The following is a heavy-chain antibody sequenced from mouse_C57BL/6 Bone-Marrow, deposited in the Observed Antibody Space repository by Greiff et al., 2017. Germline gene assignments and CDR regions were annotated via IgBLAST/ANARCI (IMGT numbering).Heavy chain of an antibody. CDR1: GYTFTSYW. V-gene: IGHV1-7*01. CDR2: INPSSGYT. Sequence: QVQLQQPGAELAKPGASVKLSCKASGYTFTSYWMHWVKQRPGQGLEWIGYINPSSGYTQYNQKFKDKATLTVDKSSSTAYMQLSSLTYEDSAVYYCSRRRAYAMDYCGQGTSVTVSS. CDR3: SRRRAYAMDY. J-gene: IGHJ4*01.